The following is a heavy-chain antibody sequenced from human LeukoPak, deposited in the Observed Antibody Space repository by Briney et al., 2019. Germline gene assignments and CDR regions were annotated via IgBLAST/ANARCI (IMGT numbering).Heavy chain of an antibody. Sequence: GGSLRLSCAGTGFTFSAYSLNWVRQAPGKGLEWVPYISSGAGDTYYADSVKGRFTISRDNAQNSLYLQMNGLRDEDTAVYHCARSRSGNYFDYWGQGTLVPVSS. CDR2: ISSGAGDT. CDR3: ARSRSGNYFDY. CDR1: GFTFSAYS. V-gene: IGHV3-48*02. D-gene: IGHD1-26*01. J-gene: IGHJ4*02.